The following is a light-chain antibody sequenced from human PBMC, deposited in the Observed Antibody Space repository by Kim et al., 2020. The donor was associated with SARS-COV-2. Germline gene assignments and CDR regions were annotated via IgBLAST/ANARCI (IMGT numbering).Light chain of an antibody. J-gene: IGLJ3*02. Sequence: QSVTIPCNGTSSDVGGYNSVFWDQQYPGKAPKLLIYNVSERPSGVPDRFSGSKSGNTASLTVSGLQAEDEADYYCSSYAGSNILGVFGGGTQLTVL. CDR2: NVS. CDR3: SSYAGSNILGV. V-gene: IGLV2-8*01. CDR1: SSDVGGYNS.